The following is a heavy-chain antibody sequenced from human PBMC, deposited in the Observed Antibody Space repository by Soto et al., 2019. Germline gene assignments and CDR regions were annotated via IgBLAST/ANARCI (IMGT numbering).Heavy chain of an antibody. CDR2: INPDNGNT. D-gene: IGHD2-15*01. CDR3: ATDILSVAPRANDAFDV. V-gene: IGHV1-3*01. Sequence: QVQLVQSGAEVRKPGASVNISCRASGFSFSDNLINWVRQAPGQSLEWMGWINPDNGNTRDSQTCQGRANISRHSSATIDYAEVSDLTYEDTPVYYYATDILSVAPRANDAFDVWGQGTMVTVSS. CDR1: GFSFSDNL. J-gene: IGHJ3*01.